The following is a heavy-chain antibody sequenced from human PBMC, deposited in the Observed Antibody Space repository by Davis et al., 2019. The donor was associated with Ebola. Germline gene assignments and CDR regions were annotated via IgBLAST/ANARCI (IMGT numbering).Heavy chain of an antibody. CDR2: INPNSGGT. CDR3: ARLGGISIFGVVIHIDAFDI. D-gene: IGHD3-3*01. Sequence: ASVKVSCKASGYTFTGYYMHWVRQAPGQGLEWMGWINPNSGGTNYAQKFQGRVTMTRDTSISTAYMELSRLRSDATAVYYCARLGGISIFGVVIHIDAFDIWGQGTMVTVSS. V-gene: IGHV1-2*02. J-gene: IGHJ3*02. CDR1: GYTFTGYY.